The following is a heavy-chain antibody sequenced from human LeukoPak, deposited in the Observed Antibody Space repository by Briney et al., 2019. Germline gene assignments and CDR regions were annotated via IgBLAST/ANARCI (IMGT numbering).Heavy chain of an antibody. Sequence: SEKVSCKASGGIFSSYAISWVRQAPGHGVEWMEGIIPFFGTANYSQKYQGRVTITADKSTSTAYIELSSLRADDTSVYYCARGRDGYNRVGAFDIWGQGTMVTVSS. CDR3: ARGRDGYNRVGAFDI. CDR1: GGIFSSYA. J-gene: IGHJ3*02. V-gene: IGHV1-69*06. CDR2: IIPFFGTA. D-gene: IGHD5-24*01.